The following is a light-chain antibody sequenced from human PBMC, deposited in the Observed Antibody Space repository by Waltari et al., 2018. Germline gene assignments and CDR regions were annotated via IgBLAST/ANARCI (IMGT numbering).Light chain of an antibody. CDR1: SSDVGSYNL. V-gene: IGLV2-23*01. J-gene: IGLJ3*02. Sequence: QSALTQPASVSGSPGQSITISCTGTSSDVGSYNLVSWSQQHPGKAPKLMIFEGSKRPSGVSNRFSGSRSGNTASLTISGLQAEDEADYYCCSYAGSSTSWVFGGGTKLTVL. CDR3: CSYAGSSTSWV. CDR2: EGS.